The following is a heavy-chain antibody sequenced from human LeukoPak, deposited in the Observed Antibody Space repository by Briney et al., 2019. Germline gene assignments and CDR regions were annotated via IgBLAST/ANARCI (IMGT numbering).Heavy chain of an antibody. CDR3: AKDQGTAIFGMIIPDWYFDL. CDR2: ISGGSNNI. D-gene: IGHD3-3*01. Sequence: GGSLRLSCSASGFTFSSYAMHWVRQAPGKGLEWVSSISGGSNNIDYAGSVKGRFTTSRDNSQNTLYLQMNSLRADDTAVYYCAKDQGTAIFGMIIPDWYFDLWGRGTLVTVSS. J-gene: IGHJ2*01. CDR1: GFTFSSYA. V-gene: IGHV3-23*01.